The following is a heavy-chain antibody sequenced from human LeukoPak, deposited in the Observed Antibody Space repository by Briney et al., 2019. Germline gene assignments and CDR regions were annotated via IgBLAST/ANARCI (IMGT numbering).Heavy chain of an antibody. CDR1: GGSISSYY. Sequence: SETLSLTCTVSGGSISSYYWSWIRQPPGKGLEWIGYICYSGSTNYNPSLKSRVTISVDTSKNQFSLKLSSVTAADTAVYYCARGALRDFDYWGQGTLVTVSS. D-gene: IGHD4/OR15-4a*01. CDR3: ARGALRDFDY. V-gene: IGHV4-59*08. J-gene: IGHJ4*02. CDR2: ICYSGST.